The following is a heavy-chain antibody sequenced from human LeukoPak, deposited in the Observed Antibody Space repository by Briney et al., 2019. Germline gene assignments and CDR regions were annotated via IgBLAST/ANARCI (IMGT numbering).Heavy chain of an antibody. Sequence: ASVKVSCKASGYTFTSYGVSWVRQAPGQGLEWMGRISAYNGNTNYAQKLQGRVTMTTDTSTSTAYMELRSLRSDDTAVYYCARDRDGYNPEGAFDIWGRGTMVTVSS. CDR2: ISAYNGNT. J-gene: IGHJ3*02. CDR1: GYTFTSYG. V-gene: IGHV1-18*01. CDR3: ARDRDGYNPEGAFDI. D-gene: IGHD5-24*01.